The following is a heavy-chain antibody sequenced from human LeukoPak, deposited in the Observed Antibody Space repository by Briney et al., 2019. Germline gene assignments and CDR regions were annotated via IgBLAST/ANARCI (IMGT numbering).Heavy chain of an antibody. Sequence: SEALSLTCAVYGGSFSGYYWSWIRQPPGKGLEWIGEINHSGSTNYNPSLKSRVTISVDTSKNQFSLKLSSVTAADTAVYYCARDGPYYYDSSGYYDAFDIWGQGTMVTVSS. D-gene: IGHD3-22*01. J-gene: IGHJ3*02. CDR3: ARDGPYYYDSSGYYDAFDI. V-gene: IGHV4-34*01. CDR2: INHSGST. CDR1: GGSFSGYY.